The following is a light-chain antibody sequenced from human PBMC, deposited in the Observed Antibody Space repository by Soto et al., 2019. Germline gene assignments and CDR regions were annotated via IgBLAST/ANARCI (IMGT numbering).Light chain of an antibody. V-gene: IGLV2-14*02. CDR2: DVS. CDR3: SSYTSSSLYV. J-gene: IGLJ1*01. CDR1: SSDVGSYNL. Sequence: QSVLTQPASVSGSPGQSITISCTGTSSDVGSYNLVSWYQQHPGKAPKLMIYDVSNRPSGVSNRFSGSKSGKTASLTISGLQAEDEADYYCSSYTSSSLYVFGTGTKVTVL.